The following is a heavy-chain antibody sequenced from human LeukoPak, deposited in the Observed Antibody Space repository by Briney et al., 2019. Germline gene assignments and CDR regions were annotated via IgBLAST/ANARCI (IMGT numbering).Heavy chain of an antibody. V-gene: IGHV4-31*03. J-gene: IGHJ5*02. CDR2: IYYSGST. D-gene: IGHD1-1*01. CDR1: GGSIKSGGYY. Sequence: SQTLSLTCTVSGGSIKSGGYYWSWIRQHPGKGLEWIGDIYYSGSTYYNPSLKSRITISVDTSKNQFSLKLSSVTAADTAVYYCARELRAATGTVGSVRFDPWGQGTLVTVSS. CDR3: ARELRAATGTVGSVRFDP.